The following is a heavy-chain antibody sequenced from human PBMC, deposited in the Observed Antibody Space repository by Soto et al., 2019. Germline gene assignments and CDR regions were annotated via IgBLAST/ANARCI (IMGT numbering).Heavy chain of an antibody. Sequence: VQLVESGGGVVQPGRSLRLSCASSGFTFSNYGMHWVRQAPGKGLECMAVISYDGSNKYHADSVKGRFTISRDNSKKMLFLQMDSLRAEDTAVYYCARSAGKGGLAAPIDYWGQGTLVTVSA. V-gene: IGHV3-33*01. D-gene: IGHD6-13*01. CDR3: ARSAGKGGLAAPIDY. J-gene: IGHJ4*02. CDR1: GFTFSNYG. CDR2: ISYDGSNK.